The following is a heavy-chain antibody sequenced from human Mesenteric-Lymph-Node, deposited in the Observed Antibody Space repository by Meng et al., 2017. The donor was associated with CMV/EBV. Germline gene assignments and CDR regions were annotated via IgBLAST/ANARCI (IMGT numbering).Heavy chain of an antibody. D-gene: IGHD3-16*01. CDR2: IRDDGSNE. Sequence: GESLKISCAASGFGFSSYGMYLVRQAPGKGLEWVTFIRDDGSNEKYVDSVKGRFTISRDNSKNTLYLQMNSLTTEDTAVYYCAKDERFWAINFDHWGQGTLVTVSS. J-gene: IGHJ4*02. V-gene: IGHV3-30*02. CDR1: GFGFSSYG. CDR3: AKDERFWAINFDH.